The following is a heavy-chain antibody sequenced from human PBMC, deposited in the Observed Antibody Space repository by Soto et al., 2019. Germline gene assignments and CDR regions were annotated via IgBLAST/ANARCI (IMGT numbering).Heavy chain of an antibody. CDR1: GGSISIRMYY. V-gene: IGHV4-39*01. D-gene: IGHD6-19*01. Sequence: SETLSLACAFSGGSISIRMYYGGWIRKPPGKGLEWIGSIYYSGSTYYNPSLKSRVTISVDTSKNQFSLKLSSVTAADTAVYYCARGYSSGWKFDPSGQGTLVTVSS. CDR3: ARGYSSGWKFDP. J-gene: IGHJ5*02. CDR2: IYYSGST.